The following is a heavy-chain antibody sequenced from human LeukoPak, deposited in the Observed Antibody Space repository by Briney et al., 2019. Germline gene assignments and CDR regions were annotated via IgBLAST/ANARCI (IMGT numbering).Heavy chain of an antibody. V-gene: IGHV4-61*02. CDR2: IYTSGST. CDR1: GGSISSGSYY. J-gene: IGHJ5*02. Sequence: TASETLSLTCTVSGGSISSGSYYWSWIRQPAGKGLEWIGRIYTSGSTNYNPSLKSRVTISVDTSKNQFSLKLSSVTAADTAVYYCARYGPKPAATTGFDPWGQGTLVTVSS. D-gene: IGHD2-2*01. CDR3: ARYGPKPAATTGFDP.